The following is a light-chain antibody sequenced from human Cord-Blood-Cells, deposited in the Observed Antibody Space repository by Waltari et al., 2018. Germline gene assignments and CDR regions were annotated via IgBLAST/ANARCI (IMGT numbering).Light chain of an antibody. Sequence: EIVMTQSPATLSVSPGERATLSCRARQSVSSNLAWYQQKPGQAPRLLIYGASTRATGIPARFSGSGSGTEFTLSISSLQSEDLAVYYCQQYNNGPPWTFGQGTKVEIK. V-gene: IGKV3-15*01. J-gene: IGKJ1*01. CDR3: QQYNNGPPWT. CDR2: GAS. CDR1: QSVSSN.